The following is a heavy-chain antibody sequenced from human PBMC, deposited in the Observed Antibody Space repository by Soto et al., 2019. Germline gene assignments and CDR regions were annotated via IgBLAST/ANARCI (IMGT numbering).Heavy chain of an antibody. CDR1: GFTFNSAW. CDR3: TTWRREKSYTSVSCYGDGAY. D-gene: IGHD3-16*01. CDR2: IKSWTDGGRV. Sequence: EVPLVESGGALVKPGESLTLSCAASGFTFNSAWMTWVRQAPGKGLEWVGRIKSWTDGGRVDTGAPVKGRFTISRDDSKNAFYLQMNSMKSEDTAVYYSTTWRREKSYTSVSCYGDGAYWGQGTLVTVSS. V-gene: IGHV3-15*02. J-gene: IGHJ4*02.